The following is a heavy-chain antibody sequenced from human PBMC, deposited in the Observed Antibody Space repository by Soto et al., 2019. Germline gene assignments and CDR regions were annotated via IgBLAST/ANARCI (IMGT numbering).Heavy chain of an antibody. CDR1: GGSISSYY. CDR3: ARHKMEWLANLYYYYYGMDV. Sequence: PSETLSLTCTVSGGSISSYYWSWIRQPPWKGLEWIGYIYYSGSTNYNPSLKSRVTISVDTSKNQFSLKLSSVTAADTAVYYCARHKMEWLANLYYYYYGMDVWGQGTTVTVSS. D-gene: IGHD6-19*01. V-gene: IGHV4-59*08. CDR2: IYYSGST. J-gene: IGHJ6*02.